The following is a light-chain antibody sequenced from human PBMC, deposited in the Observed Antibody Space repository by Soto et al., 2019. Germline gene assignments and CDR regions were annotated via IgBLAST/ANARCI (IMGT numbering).Light chain of an antibody. CDR1: QSVSTS. CDR2: GAS. CDR3: QQYNNWWT. V-gene: IGKV3-15*01. J-gene: IGKJ1*01. Sequence: EIVMTQSPATLSVSPGETATLSCRASQSVSTSLAWYQQKPGQAPRLLISGASTRATGVPSRFSGSGSETEFTLTIISLQSEDFAFYYCQQYNNWWTFGQGTKVEIK.